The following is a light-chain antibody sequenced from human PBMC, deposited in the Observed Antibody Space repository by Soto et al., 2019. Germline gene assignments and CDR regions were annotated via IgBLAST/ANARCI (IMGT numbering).Light chain of an antibody. CDR3: QQSLSIPYF. CDR1: QTISTY. Sequence: DIQMTQSPSSLSASVGDRITITCRASQTISTYLNWYQQKPGKPPNILIYAASSLQSGVPSRFSGSGSGTDFTLTISSLQPEDFATYYCQQSLSIPYFFGQGTKLEIK. V-gene: IGKV1-39*01. CDR2: AAS. J-gene: IGKJ2*01.